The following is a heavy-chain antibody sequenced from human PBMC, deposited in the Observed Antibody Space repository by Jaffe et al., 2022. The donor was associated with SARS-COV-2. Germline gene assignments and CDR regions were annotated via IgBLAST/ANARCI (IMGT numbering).Heavy chain of an antibody. D-gene: IGHD3-22*01. J-gene: IGHJ1*01. CDR2: ISGSGGST. CDR1: GFTFSSYA. Sequence: EVQLVESGGGLVQPGGSLRLSCAASGFTFSSYAMSWVRQAPGKGLEWVSAISGSGGSTYYADSVKGRFTISRDNSKNTLYLQMNSLRAEDTAVYYCAKFTDSSGYPTLAEYFQHWGQGTLVTVSS. V-gene: IGHV3-23*04. CDR3: AKFTDSSGYPTLAEYFQH.